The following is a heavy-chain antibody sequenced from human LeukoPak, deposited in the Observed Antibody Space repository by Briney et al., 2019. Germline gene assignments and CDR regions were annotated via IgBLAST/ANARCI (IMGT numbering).Heavy chain of an antibody. V-gene: IGHV3-7*01. CDR1: GFTFSSYW. J-gene: IGHJ6*02. D-gene: IGHD1-26*01. Sequence: PGGSLRLSCAASGFTFSSYWMSWVRQAPGKGLEWVANIKQDGSEKYYVDSVKGRFTISRDSATNSLYLQMNSLRAEDTAVYYYARVWDANYYGMDVWGQGTTVTVSS. CDR3: ARVWDANYYGMDV. CDR2: IKQDGSEK.